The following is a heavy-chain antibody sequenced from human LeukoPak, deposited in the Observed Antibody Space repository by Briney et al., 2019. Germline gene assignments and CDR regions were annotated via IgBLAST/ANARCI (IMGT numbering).Heavy chain of an antibody. CDR2: IYPGDSDT. V-gene: IGHV5-51*01. CDR1: GYSFTSYW. J-gene: IGHJ6*02. Sequence: GGSLKISCKGSGYSFTSYWIGWVRQMPGKGLELVGIIYPGDSDTRYSPSFQGQVTISADKSISTAYLQWSSLKASDTAMYYCATTRIAANCYYGMDVWGQGTTVTVSS. CDR3: ATTRIAANCYYGMDV. D-gene: IGHD6-13*01.